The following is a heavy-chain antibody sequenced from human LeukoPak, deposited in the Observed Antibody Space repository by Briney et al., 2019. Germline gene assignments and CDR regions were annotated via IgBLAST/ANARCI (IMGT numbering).Heavy chain of an antibody. D-gene: IGHD3-10*01. CDR1: GYSISSGYY. Sequence: PSEALSLTCTVSGYSISSGYYWGWIRQPPGKGLEWIGSIYHSGSTYYNPSLKSRVTISVDTSKNQFSLKLSSVTAADTAVYYCARDKDGSGNFDYWGQGTLVTVSS. V-gene: IGHV4-38-2*02. CDR3: ARDKDGSGNFDY. J-gene: IGHJ4*02. CDR2: IYHSGST.